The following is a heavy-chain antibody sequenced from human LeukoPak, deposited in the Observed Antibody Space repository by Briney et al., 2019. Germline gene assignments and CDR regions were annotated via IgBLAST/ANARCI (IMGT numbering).Heavy chain of an antibody. D-gene: IGHD6-6*01. V-gene: IGHV3-53*01. J-gene: IGHJ4*02. CDR2: IYSGGST. Sequence: PGGSLRLSCAASGFTVSSNYMSWVRQAPGKGLEWVSVIYSGGSTYYADSVKGRFTISRDNSKNTLYLQMNSLRAEDTAVYYCAREAEYSSLYYFDYWGQGTLVTVSS. CDR1: GFTVSSNY. CDR3: AREAEYSSLYYFDY.